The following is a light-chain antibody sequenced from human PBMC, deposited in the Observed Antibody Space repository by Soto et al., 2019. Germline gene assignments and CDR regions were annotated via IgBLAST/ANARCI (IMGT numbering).Light chain of an antibody. V-gene: IGKV3-20*01. J-gene: IGKJ1*01. CDR3: QQYGSSST. Sequence: DIVLTQSPGTLSLSPGDRATPSCRASQSVSGTHLAWYQQKPGQAPRLLIYGASSRATGIPDRFSGRGSGTDFTLTISRLEPEDFAVYYCQQYGSSSTFGQGTKVDIK. CDR2: GAS. CDR1: QSVSGTH.